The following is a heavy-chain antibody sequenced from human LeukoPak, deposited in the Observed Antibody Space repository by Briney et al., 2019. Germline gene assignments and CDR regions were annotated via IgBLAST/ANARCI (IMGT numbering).Heavy chain of an antibody. CDR2: INPSGGST. D-gene: IGHD4-23*01. J-gene: IGHJ2*01. CDR3: ARDVTVVTQDWYFDL. Sequence: ASVKVSCKASGYTFTSYYMHWVRQAPGQGLEWMGIINPSGGSTSYAQKFQGRVTMTRDTSISTAYMELSRLRSDDTAVYYCARDVTVVTQDWYFDLWGRGTLVTVSS. V-gene: IGHV1-46*01. CDR1: GYTFTSYY.